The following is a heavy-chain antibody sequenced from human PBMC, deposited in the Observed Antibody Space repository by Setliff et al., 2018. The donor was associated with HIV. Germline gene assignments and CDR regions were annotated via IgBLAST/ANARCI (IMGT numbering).Heavy chain of an antibody. J-gene: IGHJ5*01. CDR1: GGGFSDHA. V-gene: IGHV1-69*01. D-gene: IGHD7-27*01. Sequence: SVKVSCKASGGGFSDHAITWVRQAPGQGLEWMGGITPVYGTTNYARKFQGRVTIIADESTRIAYMELSSLTSEDTAIYYCARGALVVSGVSGFDSWGPGTLVTVSS. CDR2: ITPVYGTT. CDR3: ARGALVVSGVSGFDS.